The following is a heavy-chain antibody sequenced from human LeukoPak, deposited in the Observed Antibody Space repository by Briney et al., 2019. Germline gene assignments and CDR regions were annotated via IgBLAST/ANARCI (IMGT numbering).Heavy chain of an antibody. CDR1: GVSIGSYY. CDR2: IYYSGST. CDR3: ARDVTSFDY. V-gene: IGHV4-59*01. Sequence: SETLSLTGTVSGVSIGSYYWTWIRQPPGKGLEWIGYIYYSGSTNYNPSLKSRVTISVDTSKNQLSLKLTSVTAADTAVYYCARDVTSFDYWGQGTLVTVSS. D-gene: IGHD4-17*01. J-gene: IGHJ4*02.